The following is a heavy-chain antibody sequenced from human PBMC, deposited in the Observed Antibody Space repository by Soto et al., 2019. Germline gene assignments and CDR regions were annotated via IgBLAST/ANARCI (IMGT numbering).Heavy chain of an antibody. CDR1: GGSLSGYF. CDR3: ARGGGSGSSL. J-gene: IGHJ1*01. D-gene: IGHD3-22*01. Sequence: KPSETLSLTCTVSGGSLSGYFWSWIRQPPGKGLEWIGDIYYSGNTRYNPSLKSRLTISRDTSRNQFSLKLSSVTAADTAVYYCARGGGSGSSLWGQGTLVTVS. CDR2: IYYSGNT. V-gene: IGHV4-59*01.